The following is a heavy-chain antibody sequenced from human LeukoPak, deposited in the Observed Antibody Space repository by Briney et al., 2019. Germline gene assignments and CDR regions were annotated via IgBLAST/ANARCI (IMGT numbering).Heavy chain of an antibody. CDR2: TYYSRST. J-gene: IGHJ6*04. CDR1: GASISSGGYY. D-gene: IGHD3-10*02. V-gene: IGHV4-31*03. CDR3: ARNVALPVYYYYGMDV. Sequence: SESLSLTCTVSGASISSGGYYCGWTRQQPGKGLEWIGYTYYSRSTYYNPCPKSRVTISVDTSTSQFSLKLSSVTAADTAVYYCARNVALPVYYYYGMDVWGKGTTVTVSS.